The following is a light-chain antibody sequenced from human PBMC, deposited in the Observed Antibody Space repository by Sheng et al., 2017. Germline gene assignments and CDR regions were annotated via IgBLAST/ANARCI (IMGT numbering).Light chain of an antibody. Sequence: QSALTQPASVSGSPGQSITISCTGTSSDVGGYNFVSWYQQHPGKAPKLMIYDVSDRPSGVSNRFSGSKSGNTASLTISGLQAEDEADYYCSSYTRTSTLEFGGGTKLTVL. CDR3: SSYTRTSTLE. V-gene: IGLV2-14*03. CDR2: DVS. CDR1: SSDVGGYNF. J-gene: IGLJ2*01.